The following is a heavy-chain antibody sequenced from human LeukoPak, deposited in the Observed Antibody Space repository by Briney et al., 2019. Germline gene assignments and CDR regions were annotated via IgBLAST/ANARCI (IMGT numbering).Heavy chain of an antibody. CDR2: IYYSGST. V-gene: IGHV4-59*01. CDR3: ARVGEYSSSLVDY. Sequence: SETLSLTCTVSGGSISSYYWSWVRQPPGKGLEWIGYIYYSGSTNYNPSLKSRVTISVDTSKNQFSLKLSSVTAADTAVYYCARVGEYSSSLVDYWGQGTLVTVSS. CDR1: GGSISSYY. D-gene: IGHD6-13*01. J-gene: IGHJ4*02.